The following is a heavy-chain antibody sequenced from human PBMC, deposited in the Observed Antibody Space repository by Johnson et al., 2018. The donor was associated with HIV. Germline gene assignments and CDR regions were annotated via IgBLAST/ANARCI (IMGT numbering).Heavy chain of an antibody. V-gene: IGHV3-66*01. CDR2: LYIGGST. Sequence: VHLVESGGGLVQPGGSLRLSCAASGFTVSSNYMTWVRQAPGQGLEWVSILYIGGSTYYADSVQGRFSISRDNSKNPPYLQMNSLKTEDTAVYYCTTDWGLWFGELLHDAFDIWGQGTMVTVAS. CDR1: GFTVSSNY. CDR3: TTDWGLWFGELLHDAFDI. D-gene: IGHD3-10*01. J-gene: IGHJ3*02.